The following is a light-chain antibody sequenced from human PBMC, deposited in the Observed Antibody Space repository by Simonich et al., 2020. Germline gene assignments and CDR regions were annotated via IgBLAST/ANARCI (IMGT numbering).Light chain of an antibody. CDR1: QSISSW. CDR3: QQYNSYSRT. CDR2: KAS. Sequence: DIQMTQSPSTLSASVGDRVTITCRASQSISSWLAWYQQKPGKAPKLLIYKASSLARGVPSRFSGSGSGTEFTLTISSLQPDDFATYYCQQYNSYSRTFGQGTKVEIK. V-gene: IGKV1-5*03. J-gene: IGKJ1*01.